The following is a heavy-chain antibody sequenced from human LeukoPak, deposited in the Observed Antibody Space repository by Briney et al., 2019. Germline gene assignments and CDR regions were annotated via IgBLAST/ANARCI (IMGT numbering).Heavy chain of an antibody. J-gene: IGHJ4*02. D-gene: IGHD2-15*01. CDR1: GYTLNTEW. V-gene: IGHV5-51*01. CDR3: ARPLGSPV. Sequence: GESLNLSRTGSGYTLNTEWIGWVRQMPGKGLEWMGIIYPSESDTRYRPSFQGQVIISADKSIGTTYLQWSSLKASDTAMYYCARPLGSPVWGQGTLVTVSS. CDR2: IYPSESDT.